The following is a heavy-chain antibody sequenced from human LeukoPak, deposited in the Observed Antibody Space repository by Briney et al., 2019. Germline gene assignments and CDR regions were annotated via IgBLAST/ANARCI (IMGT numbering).Heavy chain of an antibody. CDR1: GGSISSSSYY. D-gene: IGHD2-2*01. Sequence: PSETLSLTCTVSGGSISSSSYYWGWIRQPPGKGLEWIGSIYYSGSTYYNPSLKSRVTISVDTSKNQFSLKLSPVTAADTAVYYCARHVGYCSSTSCYLLNWFDPWGQGTLVTVSS. J-gene: IGHJ5*02. CDR3: ARHVGYCSSTSCYLLNWFDP. CDR2: IYYSGST. V-gene: IGHV4-39*01.